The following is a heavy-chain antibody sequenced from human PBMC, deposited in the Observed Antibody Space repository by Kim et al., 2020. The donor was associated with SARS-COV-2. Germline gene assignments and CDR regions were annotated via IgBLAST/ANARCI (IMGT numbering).Heavy chain of an antibody. J-gene: IGHJ3*02. Sequence: GGSLRLSRAASGFTFSSYDMHWVRQATGKGLEWVSAIGTAGDTYYPGSVKGRFTISRENAKNSLYLQMNSLRAGDTAVYYCARANPVKIWFGESRTPAYAFDIWGQGTMVTVSS. V-gene: IGHV3-13*01. CDR3: ARANPVKIWFGESRTPAYAFDI. CDR2: IGTAGDT. D-gene: IGHD3-10*01. CDR1: GFTFSSYD.